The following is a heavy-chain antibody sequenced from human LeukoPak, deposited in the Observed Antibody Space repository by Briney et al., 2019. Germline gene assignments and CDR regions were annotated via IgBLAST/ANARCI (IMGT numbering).Heavy chain of an antibody. CDR3: ARDHDFWSGYYRASGGLDY. D-gene: IGHD3-3*01. CDR1: GFTFSSYW. CDR2: IKQDGSEK. J-gene: IGHJ4*02. V-gene: IGHV3-7*01. Sequence: GGSLRLSCAASGFTFSSYWMSWVRQAPGKGLEWVANIKQDGSEKYYVDSVKGRFTISRDNAKNSLYLQMNSLRAEDTTVYYCARDHDFWSGYYRASGGLDYWGQGTLVTVSS.